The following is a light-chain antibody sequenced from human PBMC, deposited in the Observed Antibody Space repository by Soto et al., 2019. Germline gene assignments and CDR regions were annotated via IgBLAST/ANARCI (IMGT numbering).Light chain of an antibody. CDR3: QHLNNYPPYT. J-gene: IGKJ3*01. CDR1: QDIKTY. CDR2: GTF. V-gene: IGKV1-9*01. Sequence: IQFTQSPSSLSASVGDRVSITCRASQDIKTYLAWYQQERGKAPKLLISGTFTLQSGVPSRFNGSGSGTDFTHTISRLQPEDFATYYCQHLNNYPPYTFGPGTKVDLE.